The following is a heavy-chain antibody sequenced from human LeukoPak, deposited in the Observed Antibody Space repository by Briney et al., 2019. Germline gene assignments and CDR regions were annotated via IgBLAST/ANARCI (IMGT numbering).Heavy chain of an antibody. Sequence: GGALRLSCAASGFTFSSYGMHWVRQAPGKGLEWVAFIRYDGSNKYYADSVKGRFTISRDNSKNTLYLQMNSLRAEDTAVYYCANPKGYYDSSALIGGDWGQGTLVTVSS. CDR3: ANPKGYYDSSALIGGD. V-gene: IGHV3-30*02. D-gene: IGHD3-22*01. J-gene: IGHJ4*02. CDR2: IRYDGSNK. CDR1: GFTFSSYG.